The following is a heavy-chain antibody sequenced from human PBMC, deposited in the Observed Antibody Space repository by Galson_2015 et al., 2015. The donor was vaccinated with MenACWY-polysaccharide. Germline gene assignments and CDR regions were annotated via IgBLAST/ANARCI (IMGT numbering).Heavy chain of an antibody. CDR2: ISHNGGST. J-gene: IGHJ4*02. D-gene: IGHD4-23*01. Sequence: SLRLSCAASGFTFNTYAMHWVRQAPGKGLEYISSISHNGGSTYYADSVKGRFTISRDNSKSTLYLQMSSLRTDDTAMYYCVKDRWVDYWGQGTLVTVSS. CDR3: VKDRWVDY. CDR1: GFTFNTYA. V-gene: IGHV3-64D*08.